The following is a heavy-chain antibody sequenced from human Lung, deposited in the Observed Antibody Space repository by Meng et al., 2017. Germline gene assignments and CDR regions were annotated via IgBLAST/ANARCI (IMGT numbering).Heavy chain of an antibody. D-gene: IGHD1-1*01. CDR3: ARLRANENDY. CDR1: GYTFTSYG. CDR2: ISAYNGNT. V-gene: IGHV1-18*01. Sequence: QVQVGQPGPEGKKPGASGKVSCKASGYTFTSYGISWVRQAPGQGLEWMGWISAYNGNTNYAQKLQGRVTMTTDTSTSTAYMELRSLRSDDTAVYYCARLRANENDYWGQGTLVTVSS. J-gene: IGHJ4*02.